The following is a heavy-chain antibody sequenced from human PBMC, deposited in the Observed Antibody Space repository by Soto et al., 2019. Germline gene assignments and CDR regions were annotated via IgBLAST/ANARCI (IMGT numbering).Heavy chain of an antibody. CDR3: ARGANYGSGRYYYYYGMDV. D-gene: IGHD3-10*01. Sequence: ASVKVSCKASGYTFTGYYMHWVRQAPGQGLEWMGWITPNSGGTNYAQKFQGWVTMTRDTSISTAYMELSRLRSDDTAVYYCARGANYGSGRYYYYYGMDVWRQGTTVTVSS. J-gene: IGHJ6*02. CDR2: ITPNSGGT. CDR1: GYTFTGYY. V-gene: IGHV1-2*04.